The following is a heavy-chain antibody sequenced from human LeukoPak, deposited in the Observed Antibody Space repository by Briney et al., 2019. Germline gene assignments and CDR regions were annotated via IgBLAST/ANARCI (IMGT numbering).Heavy chain of an antibody. CDR3: ARDRPTGSPRVFVVQ. J-gene: IGHJ4*02. CDR1: GFTFSTYA. Sequence: GGSLRLSCSASGFTFSTYAMTWVRQAPGKGLEWISSMSSGGSYIFYADSVRGRFTISRDSTKNSLFLVMNNLRADDTAIYYCARDRPTGSPRVFVVQWGQGTQVTVFS. D-gene: IGHD2-21*01. CDR2: MSSGGSYI. V-gene: IGHV3-21*04.